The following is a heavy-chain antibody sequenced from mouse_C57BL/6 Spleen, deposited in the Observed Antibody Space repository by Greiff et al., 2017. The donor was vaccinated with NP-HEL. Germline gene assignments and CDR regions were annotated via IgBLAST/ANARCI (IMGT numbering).Heavy chain of an antibody. CDR2: IDPSDSET. CDR3: ARTEDDGSSSHWYCDV. D-gene: IGHD1-1*01. CDR1: GYTFTSYW. J-gene: IGHJ1*03. Sequence: QVQLQQPGAELVRPGSSVKLSCKASGYTFTSYWMHWVKQRPIQGLEWIGNIDPSDSETHYNQQFKDKATLTVDKSSSTAYMQLSSLTSRDSAVYYCARTEDDGSSSHWYCDVWGTGTTVTVSS. V-gene: IGHV1-52*01.